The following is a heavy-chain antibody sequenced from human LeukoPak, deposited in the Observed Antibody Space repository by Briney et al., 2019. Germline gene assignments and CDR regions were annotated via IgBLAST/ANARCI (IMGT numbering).Heavy chain of an antibody. J-gene: IGHJ5*02. CDR2: IYPGDSDT. CDR1: GYSFTSYW. Sequence: GESLRISCKGSGYSFTSYWIGWVRQMPGKGLEWMGIIYPGDSDTRYSPSFQGQVTISADKSISTAYLQWSSLKASDTAMYYCARSYSSSWAGFDPWGQGTLVTVSS. CDR3: ARSYSSSWAGFDP. V-gene: IGHV5-51*01. D-gene: IGHD6-13*01.